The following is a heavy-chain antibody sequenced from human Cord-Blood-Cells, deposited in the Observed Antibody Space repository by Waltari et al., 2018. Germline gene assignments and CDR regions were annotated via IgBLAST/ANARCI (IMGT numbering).Heavy chain of an antibody. J-gene: IGHJ4*02. CDR3: ARKQGMAAAGMGHDY. CDR2: ISYDGSNK. CDR1: GFTFSSYA. V-gene: IGHV3-30-3*01. D-gene: IGHD6-13*01. Sequence: QVQLVESGGGVVQPGRSLRLSCAASGFTFSSYAMHWVRQAPGKGLEWVAVISYDGSNKYYADSVKGRFTISRDNSKNTLYLQMNSLRAEDTAVYYCARKQGMAAAGMGHDYWGQGTLVTVSS.